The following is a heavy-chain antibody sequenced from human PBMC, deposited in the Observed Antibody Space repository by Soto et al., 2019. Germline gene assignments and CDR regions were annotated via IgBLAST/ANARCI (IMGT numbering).Heavy chain of an antibody. CDR3: ARETIAARPGFDY. D-gene: IGHD6-6*01. V-gene: IGHV3-53*01. CDR2: IYSGGST. Sequence: WSLRLSCAASGFTVSSNYMSWVRQAPGKGLEWVSVIYSGGSTYYADSVKGRFTISRDNSKNTLYLQMNSLRAEDTAVYYCARETIAARPGFDYWGQGTLVTVSS. J-gene: IGHJ4*02. CDR1: GFTVSSNY.